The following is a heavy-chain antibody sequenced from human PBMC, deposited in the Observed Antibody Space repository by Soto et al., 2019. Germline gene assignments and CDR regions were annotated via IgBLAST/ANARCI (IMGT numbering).Heavy chain of an antibody. Sequence: PGGPLRLSCAASGFTFSSYGMHWVRQARGKGLEWVAVISYDGSNKYCADSVKGRFTISRDNSKNTLYLQMNSLRAEDTAVYYCAKDESGYSYGSFDYWGQGTLVTSPQ. CDR3: AKDESGYSYGSFDY. D-gene: IGHD5-18*01. V-gene: IGHV3-30*18. CDR2: ISYDGSNK. CDR1: GFTFSSYG. J-gene: IGHJ4*02.